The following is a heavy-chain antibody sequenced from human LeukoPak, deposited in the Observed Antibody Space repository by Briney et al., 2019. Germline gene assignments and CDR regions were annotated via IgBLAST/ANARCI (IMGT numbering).Heavy chain of an antibody. V-gene: IGHV1-2*02. Sequence: ASVKVSCKASGYTFTSYYMHWVRQAPGQGLEWMGWINPNSGGTNYAQKFQGRVTMTRGTSISTAYMELSRLRSDDTAVYYCARVGFWSGLIGMDVWGQGTTVTVSS. D-gene: IGHD3-3*01. CDR1: GYTFTSYY. J-gene: IGHJ6*02. CDR2: INPNSGGT. CDR3: ARVGFWSGLIGMDV.